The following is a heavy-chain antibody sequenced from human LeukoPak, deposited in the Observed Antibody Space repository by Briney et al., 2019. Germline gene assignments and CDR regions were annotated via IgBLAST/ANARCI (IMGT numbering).Heavy chain of an antibody. CDR3: AKDRCRLGDCYFDY. J-gene: IGHJ4*02. CDR1: GFTFSSYG. V-gene: IGHV3-30*18. Sequence: PEGSLRLSCAASGFTFSSYGMHWVRQAPGKGLEWMAVVSDDGSNTYYADSVKGRFTISRDNSTDTLYLQMDSLRAEDTAVYFRAKDRCRLGDCYFDYWGQGTLVTVSS. D-gene: IGHD2-21*02. CDR2: VSDDGSNT.